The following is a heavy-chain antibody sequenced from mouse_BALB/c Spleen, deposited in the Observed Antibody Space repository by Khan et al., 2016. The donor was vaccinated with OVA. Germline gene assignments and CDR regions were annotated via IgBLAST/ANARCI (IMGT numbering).Heavy chain of an antibody. V-gene: IGHV5-6*01. D-gene: IGHD1-2*01. CDR3: ARFITTATGDYYGMDY. J-gene: IGHJ4*01. CDR1: GFTFSSYG. CDR2: ISSGGSYT. Sequence: EVELVESGGDLVKPGGSLKLSCAASGFTFSSYGMSWVRQTPDKRLEWVATISSGGSYTYYPDSVKGRFTISRDNAKNTLYLQMSSLKAGDTARYYSARFITTATGDYYGMDYWGQGTSVTVSS.